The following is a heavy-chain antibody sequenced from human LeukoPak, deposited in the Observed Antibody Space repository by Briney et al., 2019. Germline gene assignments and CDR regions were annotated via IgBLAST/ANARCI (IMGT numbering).Heavy chain of an antibody. J-gene: IGHJ3*02. V-gene: IGHV1-24*01. CDR2: FDPEDGET. CDR3: ATAYDSSGYAFDI. Sequence: GASVKVSCKVSGYTLTELSMHWVRQAPGKGLEWMGGFDPEDGETIYAQKFQGRITMTEDTSTDTAYMELSSLRSEDTAVYYCATAYDSSGYAFDIWGQGTMVTVSS. D-gene: IGHD3-22*01. CDR1: GYTLTELS.